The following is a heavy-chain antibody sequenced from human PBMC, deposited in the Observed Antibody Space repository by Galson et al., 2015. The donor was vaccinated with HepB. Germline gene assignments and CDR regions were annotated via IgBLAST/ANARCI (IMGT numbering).Heavy chain of an antibody. Sequence: SLRLSCAASGFTFSSYSMNWVRQDPGKGLEWVSSISRSSSYIYYADSVKGRFTISRDNAKNSLYLQMNSLRAEDTAVYYCARDRGYYGSGSYYNGNWYFDVWGRGTLVTVSS. J-gene: IGHJ2*01. D-gene: IGHD3-10*01. V-gene: IGHV3-21*01. CDR3: ARDRGYYGSGSYYNGNWYFDV. CDR1: GFTFSSYS. CDR2: ISRSSSYI.